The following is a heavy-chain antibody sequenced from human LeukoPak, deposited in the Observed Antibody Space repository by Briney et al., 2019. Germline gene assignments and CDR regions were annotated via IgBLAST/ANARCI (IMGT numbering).Heavy chain of an antibody. Sequence: QTGGSLRLSCAASGFTFSSYEMNWVRQAPGKGLEWVSYISSSGSTLYYADSVKGRFTISRDNAKNSLYLQMNSLRAEDTAVYYCALPHYYDSEGASDMDVWGKGTTVTISS. J-gene: IGHJ6*03. CDR3: ALPHYYDSEGASDMDV. CDR1: GFTFSSYE. D-gene: IGHD3-10*01. CDR2: ISSSGSTL. V-gene: IGHV3-48*03.